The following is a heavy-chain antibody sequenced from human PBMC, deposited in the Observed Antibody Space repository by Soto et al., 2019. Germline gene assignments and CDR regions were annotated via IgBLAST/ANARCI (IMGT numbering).Heavy chain of an antibody. Sequence: VGSLRLSCAASGITFSDSYMSWIRQAPGKGLEWISYITFSGNTVYYADSLKGRFTISRDNAKNSLYLQMNRLRAEDTAVYYCARVSWREKYGMDVWGQGTTVTVSS. V-gene: IGHV3-11*01. J-gene: IGHJ6*02. CDR3: ARVSWREKYGMDV. CDR1: GITFSDSY. CDR2: ITFSGNTV.